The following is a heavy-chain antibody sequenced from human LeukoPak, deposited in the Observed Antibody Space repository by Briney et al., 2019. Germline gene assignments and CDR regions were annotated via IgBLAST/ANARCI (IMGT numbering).Heavy chain of an antibody. CDR2: INHSGST. J-gene: IGHJ4*02. Sequence: SETLSLTCAVYGGSFSGYYWSWIRQPPGKGLEWIGEINHSGSTNYNPSLKSRVTISVDTSKNQFSLKLSSVTAADTAVYYCARALALAVAGMKGFFDYWGQGTLVTVSS. CDR3: ARALALAVAGMKGFFDY. D-gene: IGHD6-19*01. V-gene: IGHV4-34*01. CDR1: GGSFSGYY.